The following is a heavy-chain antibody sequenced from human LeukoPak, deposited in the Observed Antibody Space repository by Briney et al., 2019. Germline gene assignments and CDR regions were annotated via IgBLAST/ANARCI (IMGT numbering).Heavy chain of an antibody. Sequence: EASETLSLTCTVSGGSISSSSYYWGWIRQPPGKGLEWIGSIYYSGSTYYNPSLKSRVTISVDTSKNQFSLKLSSVTAADTAVYYCARDDCSSTSCYPDSSGSYFDYWGQGTLVTVSS. J-gene: IGHJ4*02. D-gene: IGHD2-2*01. V-gene: IGHV4-39*02. CDR1: GGSISSSSYY. CDR2: IYYSGST. CDR3: ARDDCSSTSCYPDSSGSYFDY.